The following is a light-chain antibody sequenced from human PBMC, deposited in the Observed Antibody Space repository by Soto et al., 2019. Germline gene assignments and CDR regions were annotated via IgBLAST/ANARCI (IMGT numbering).Light chain of an antibody. CDR1: STNIGRNT. Sequence: QSVLTQTPSASGTPGQRVSISCSGSSTNIGRNTVIWYQQVPGTTPKVLISSNSQRPSCVPDRFAGSKSGTSASLAISGLQSDDEADYYCAAWDDSLNGVVFGGGTKLTVL. J-gene: IGLJ2*01. CDR3: AAWDDSLNGVV. V-gene: IGLV1-44*01. CDR2: SNS.